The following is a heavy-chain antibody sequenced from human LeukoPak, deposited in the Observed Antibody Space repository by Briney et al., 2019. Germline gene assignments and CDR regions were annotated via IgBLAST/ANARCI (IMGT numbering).Heavy chain of an antibody. Sequence: PGGSLRLSCAASGFTVSSFFMTWVRLAPGRGLEWVSIIYDGGSTYYANSVKGRFTISRDNSKNTVHLQMNSLRAEDTAVYYCARGDQKVGATRGFDYWGQGTLVTVSS. D-gene: IGHD1-26*01. CDR3: ARGDQKVGATRGFDY. CDR1: GFTVSSFF. CDR2: IYDGGST. V-gene: IGHV3-53*01. J-gene: IGHJ4*02.